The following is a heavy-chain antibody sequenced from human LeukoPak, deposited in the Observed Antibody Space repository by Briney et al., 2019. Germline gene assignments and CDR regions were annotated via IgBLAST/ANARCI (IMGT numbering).Heavy chain of an antibody. CDR3: TRVPLYITMIVVVTSGAFDI. Sequence: PGRSLRLSCTASGFTFGDYAMSWVRQAPGKGLEWVGFIRSKAYGGTTEYAASVKGRFTISRDDSKSIAYLQMNSLKTEDTAVYYCTRVPLYITMIVVVTSGAFDIWGQGTMVTVSS. J-gene: IGHJ3*02. CDR1: GFTFGDYA. V-gene: IGHV3-49*04. D-gene: IGHD3-22*01. CDR2: IRSKAYGGTT.